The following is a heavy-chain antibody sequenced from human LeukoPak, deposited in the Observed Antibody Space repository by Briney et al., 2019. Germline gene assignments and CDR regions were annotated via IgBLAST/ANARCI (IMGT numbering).Heavy chain of an antibody. D-gene: IGHD3-3*01. Sequence: GGSLRLSCAASGFTFSRYDMHWVRQATGKGLEWVSAIGTAGDTYYPGSVKGRFTISRENAKNSLYLQMNSLRAGDTAVYYCARGNDFWSGYYSHYMDAWGRGTTVTVSS. CDR2: IGTAGDT. V-gene: IGHV3-13*01. J-gene: IGHJ6*03. CDR3: ARGNDFWSGYYSHYMDA. CDR1: GFTFSRYD.